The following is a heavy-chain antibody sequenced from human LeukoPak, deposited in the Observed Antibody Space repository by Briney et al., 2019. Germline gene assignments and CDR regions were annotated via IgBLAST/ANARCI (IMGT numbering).Heavy chain of an antibody. CDR1: GFTFSTYA. V-gene: IGHV3-23*01. J-gene: IGHJ1*01. CDR3: AKDEVGGSYGPRYLQN. Sequence: GGSLRLSCAASGFTFSTYAMSWVRQAPGKGLAWVSTISGAGGSKYYADAVKGRFTISRDNSKNTLYLQMKSLRVEDTAIYYCAKDEVGGSYGPRYLQNWGQGTLISVSS. CDR2: ISGAGGSK. D-gene: IGHD5-18*01.